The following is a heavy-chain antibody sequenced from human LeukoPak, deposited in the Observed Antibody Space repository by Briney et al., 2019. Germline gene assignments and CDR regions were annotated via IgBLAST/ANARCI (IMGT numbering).Heavy chain of an antibody. Sequence: GGSLRLSCAASGFTFSSYSMNWVRQAPGKGLEWVSYISSSSSTIYYADSVKGRFTISRDNAKNSLYLQMNSLRAEDTAVYYCARDSPPVESYQLLFDPWGQGTLVTVSS. CDR1: GFTFSSYS. CDR2: ISSSSSTI. CDR3: ARDSPPVESYQLLFDP. D-gene: IGHD2-2*01. J-gene: IGHJ5*02. V-gene: IGHV3-48*01.